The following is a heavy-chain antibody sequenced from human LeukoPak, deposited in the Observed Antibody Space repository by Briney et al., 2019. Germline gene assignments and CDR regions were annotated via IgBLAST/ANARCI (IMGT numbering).Heavy chain of an antibody. J-gene: IGHJ5*02. D-gene: IGHD6-19*01. V-gene: IGHV1-8*03. Sequence: ASVKVSCKASGYTFTSYDINWVRQATGQGLEWMGWMNPNSGNTGYAQKFQGRVTITRNTSISTAYMELSSLRSEDTAVYYCARDSHDSGWSPAGWFDPWGQGTLVTVSS. CDR3: ARDSHDSGWSPAGWFDP. CDR2: MNPNSGNT. CDR1: GYTFTSYD.